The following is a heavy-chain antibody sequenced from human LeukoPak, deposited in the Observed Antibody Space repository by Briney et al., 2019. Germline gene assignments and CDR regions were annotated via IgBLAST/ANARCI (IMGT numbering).Heavy chain of an antibody. CDR1: GFTFSSYA. J-gene: IGHJ1*01. CDR3: ASPDIVVVPATIREEYFQH. D-gene: IGHD2-2*02. V-gene: IGHV3-30-3*01. CDR2: ISYDGSNK. Sequence: GGSLRLSCAASGFTFSSYAIHWVRQAPGKGLEWVAVISYDGSNKYYADSVKGRFTISRDNSKSTLYLQMNSLRAEDTAMYYCASPDIVVVPATIREEYFQHWGQGTLVTVSS.